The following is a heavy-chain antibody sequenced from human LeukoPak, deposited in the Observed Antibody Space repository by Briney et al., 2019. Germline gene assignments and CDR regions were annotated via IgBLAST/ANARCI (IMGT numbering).Heavy chain of an antibody. J-gene: IGHJ4*02. CDR2: IGSAI. CDR3: ARSGDYGESFDS. CDR1: GFTFSDFS. V-gene: IGHV3-48*04. Sequence: GGSLRLSCVASGFTFSDFSLNWVRQAPGKGLEWISYIGSAIYYADSVKGRFTISRDNAKSSLYLQVNSLRAEDTALYYCARSGDYGESFDSWGQGTLVTVSS. D-gene: IGHD4-17*01.